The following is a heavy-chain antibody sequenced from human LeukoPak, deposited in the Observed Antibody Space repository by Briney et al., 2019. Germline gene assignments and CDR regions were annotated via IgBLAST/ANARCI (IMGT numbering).Heavy chain of an antibody. CDR1: GYTFTGYY. D-gene: IGHD3-22*01. CDR2: INPNSGGT. Sequence: GASVKVSCKASGYTFTGYYMHWVRQAPGQGLEWMGWINPNSGGTNYAQKFQGRVTMTRDTSISTAYMELSRLRSDDTAVYYCARERGITMISHFDYWGQGTLVTVSS. J-gene: IGHJ4*02. CDR3: ARERGITMISHFDY. V-gene: IGHV1-2*02.